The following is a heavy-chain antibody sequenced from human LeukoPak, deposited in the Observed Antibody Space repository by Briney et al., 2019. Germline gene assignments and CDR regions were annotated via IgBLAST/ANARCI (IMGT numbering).Heavy chain of an antibody. J-gene: IGHJ5*02. CDR3: ARELSVLLWFGELSAINRNWFDP. CDR2: IKQDGSEK. D-gene: IGHD3-10*01. CDR1: GFTFSSYW. Sequence: PGGSLTLSCAASGFTFSSYWMSWLRQAPGKGLEWVANIKQDGSEKYYVDSVKGRFTISRDNAKNSLYLQMNSLRAEDTAVYYCARELSVLLWFGELSAINRNWFDPWGQGTLVTVSS. V-gene: IGHV3-7*01.